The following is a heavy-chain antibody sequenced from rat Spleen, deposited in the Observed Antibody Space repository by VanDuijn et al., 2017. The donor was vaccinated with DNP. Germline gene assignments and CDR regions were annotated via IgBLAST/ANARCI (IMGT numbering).Heavy chain of an antibody. V-gene: IGHV5-25*01. CDR1: GFTFSDYY. CDR2: ISTSGGRT. Sequence: EVQLVESGGGLVPPGRSQKLSCAASGFTFSDYYMAWVRQAPKKGPEWVASISTSGGRTYYRDSVKGRFTISRDNAKSTLYLQMDSLRSEDTATYYCATHDYSYWGQGVMVTVSS. D-gene: IGHD1-1*01. CDR3: ATHDYSY. J-gene: IGHJ2*01.